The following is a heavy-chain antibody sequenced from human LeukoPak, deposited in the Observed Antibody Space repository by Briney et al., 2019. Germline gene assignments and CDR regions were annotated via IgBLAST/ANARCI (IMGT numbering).Heavy chain of an antibody. V-gene: IGHV3-23*01. Sequence: GGSLRLSCAASGFTFRSYAMNWVRQAPGKGLEWVSVISGSGSSTYYADSVKGRFTISRDNSKNTLYLQMNSLRAEDTAVYYCARRAGAYSHPYDYWGQGTLVTVSS. D-gene: IGHD3-16*01. CDR1: GFTFRSYA. CDR2: ISGSGSST. CDR3: ARRAGAYSHPYDY. J-gene: IGHJ4*02.